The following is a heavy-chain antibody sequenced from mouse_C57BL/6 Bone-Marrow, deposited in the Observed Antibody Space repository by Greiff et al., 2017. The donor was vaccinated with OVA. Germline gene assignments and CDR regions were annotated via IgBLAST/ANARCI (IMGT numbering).Heavy chain of an antibody. J-gene: IGHJ3*01. CDR2: IRSKSNNYAT. CDR3: VRRGYGSSFVFAY. D-gene: IGHD1-1*01. V-gene: IGHV10-1*01. Sequence: EVKLVESGGGLVQPKGSLKLSCAASGFSFNTYAMNWVRQAPGKGLEWVARIRSKSNNYATYYADSVKDRFTISRDDSESMLYLQMNNLKTEDTAMYYCVRRGYGSSFVFAYWGQGTLVTVSA. CDR1: GFSFNTYA.